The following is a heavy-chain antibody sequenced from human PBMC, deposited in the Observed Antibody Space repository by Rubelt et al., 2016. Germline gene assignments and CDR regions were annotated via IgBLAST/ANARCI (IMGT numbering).Heavy chain of an antibody. CDR1: GGTFSSYA. V-gene: IGHV1-69*01. Sequence: QVQLVQSGAEVKKPGSSVKVSCKASGGTFSSYAISWVRQAPGQGLEWMGGIIPVFGTANYAQKFQGGITMTADESTSPAYMELSSLRSEDTAVYYCATTIAIRPYYFDYWGQGTLVTVSS. CDR2: IIPVFGTA. D-gene: IGHD6-6*01. J-gene: IGHJ4*02. CDR3: ATTIAIRPYYFDY.